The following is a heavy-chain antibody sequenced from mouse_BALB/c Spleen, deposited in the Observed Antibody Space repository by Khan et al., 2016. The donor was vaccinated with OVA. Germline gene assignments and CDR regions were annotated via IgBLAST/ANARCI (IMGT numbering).Heavy chain of an antibody. Sequence: EVQLQESGPGLVKPSQSLSLTCTVTAYSITSDYAWTSLRAPPFPPLYFLFSLIYIFLTISPPSLKSRISITRDTSNNQVFLQLISVQKEETATYYCACIRFYYRYSFFDYWGQGTTLTVSS. CDR3: ACIRFYYRYSFFDY. J-gene: IGHJ2*01. V-gene: IGHV3-2*02. CDR1: AYSITSDYA. CDR2: LIYIFLT. D-gene: IGHD2-14*01.